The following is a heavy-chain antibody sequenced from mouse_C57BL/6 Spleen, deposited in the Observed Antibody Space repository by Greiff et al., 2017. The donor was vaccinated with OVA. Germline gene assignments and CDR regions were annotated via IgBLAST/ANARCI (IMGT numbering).Heavy chain of an antibody. J-gene: IGHJ3*01. CDR3: ASSYDGYYDGFAY. Sequence: EVKLMESGPGLVKPSQSLSLTCSVTGYSITSGYYWNWIRQFPGNKLEWMGYISYDGSNNYNPSLKNRISITRDTSKNQFFLKLNSVTTEDTATYYCASSYDGYYDGFAYWGQGTLVTVSA. CDR1: GYSITSGYY. CDR2: ISYDGSN. V-gene: IGHV3-6*01. D-gene: IGHD2-3*01.